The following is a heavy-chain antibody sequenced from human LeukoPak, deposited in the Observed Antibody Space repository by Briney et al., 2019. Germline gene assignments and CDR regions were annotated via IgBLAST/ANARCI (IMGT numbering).Heavy chain of an antibody. J-gene: IGHJ4*02. Sequence: GRSLRLSCAASGFTFSSYGMHWVRQAPGKGLEWVAVISYDGSNRYYADSVKGRFTISRDDSKNTLYLQMNSLRAEDTAVYYCAIDRRVRGVTPTSFVSWGQGTLVTVSS. CDR2: ISYDGSNR. V-gene: IGHV3-30*03. D-gene: IGHD3-10*01. CDR3: AIDRRVRGVTPTSFVS. CDR1: GFTFSSYG.